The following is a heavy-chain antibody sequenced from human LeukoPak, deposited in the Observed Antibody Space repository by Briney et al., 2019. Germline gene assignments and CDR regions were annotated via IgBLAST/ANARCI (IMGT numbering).Heavy chain of an antibody. CDR2: IRYDGSNK. CDR1: GFTFSSYG. J-gene: IGHJ4*02. V-gene: IGHV3-30*02. D-gene: IGHD1-7*01. CDR3: ARAGNNWNYALDY. Sequence: PGGSLRLSCAASGFTFSSYGMHWVRQAPGKGLEWVAFIRYDGSNKYYADSVKGRFTISRDNSKNTLYLQMNSLRAEDTAVYFCARAGNNWNYALDYWGQGTLVTVSS.